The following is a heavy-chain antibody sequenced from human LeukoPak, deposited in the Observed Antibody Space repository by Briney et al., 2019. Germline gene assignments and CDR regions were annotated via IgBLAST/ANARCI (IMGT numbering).Heavy chain of an antibody. Sequence: ASVMVSCKASGYTFTGYYMHWVRQAPGQGLEWMGWINPNSGGTNYAQKFQGRVTMTRDTSISTAYMELSRLRSDDTAVYYCARVGGGYNLNYFDYWGQGTLVTVSS. CDR3: ARVGGGYNLNYFDY. D-gene: IGHD5-24*01. J-gene: IGHJ4*02. CDR1: GYTFTGYY. V-gene: IGHV1-2*02. CDR2: INPNSGGT.